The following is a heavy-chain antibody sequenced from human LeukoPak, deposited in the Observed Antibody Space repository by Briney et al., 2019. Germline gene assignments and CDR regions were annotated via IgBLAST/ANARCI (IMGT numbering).Heavy chain of an antibody. CDR3: ARQRLRGISYFGF. Sequence: GESLKISCKGSGYSFASFWIGWVRQMPGKGLEWMGIIYPGDSDTRYSPSFQGQVTISADKSINTAYLQWSSLKASDTAMYYCARQRLRGISYFGFWGQGTLVTVSS. V-gene: IGHV5-51*01. D-gene: IGHD3-10*01. CDR1: GYSFASFW. CDR2: IYPGDSDT. J-gene: IGHJ4*02.